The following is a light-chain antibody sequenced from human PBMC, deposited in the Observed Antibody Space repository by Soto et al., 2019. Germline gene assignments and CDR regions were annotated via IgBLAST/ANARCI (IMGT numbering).Light chain of an antibody. CDR2: AAS. CDR3: QQRYSNPLYT. Sequence: DIQMTQSPSSLSASVGDRVTITCRASQTINNYLNWYQQKPGEAPNLLIYAASRLESGVPSRFSGSGSGTDVSLTISSLQPEDFATYYCQQRYSNPLYTFGQGTKVEIK. J-gene: IGKJ2*01. V-gene: IGKV1-39*01. CDR1: QTINNY.